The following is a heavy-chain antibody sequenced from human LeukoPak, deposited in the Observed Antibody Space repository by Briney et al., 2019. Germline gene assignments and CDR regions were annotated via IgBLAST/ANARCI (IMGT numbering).Heavy chain of an antibody. Sequence: SETLSLICTVSGYSISSGYYWGWIRQPPGKGLEWIGSIYHSGSTYYNPSLKSRVTTSVDTSRNQFSLKLSSVTAADTAVYYCARASISPNWFDPWGQGTLVTVSS. CDR2: IYHSGST. CDR3: ARASISPNWFDP. CDR1: GYSISSGYY. V-gene: IGHV4-38-2*02. J-gene: IGHJ5*02. D-gene: IGHD6-6*01.